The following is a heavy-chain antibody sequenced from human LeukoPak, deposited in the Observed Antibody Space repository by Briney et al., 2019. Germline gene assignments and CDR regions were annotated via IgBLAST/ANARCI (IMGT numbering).Heavy chain of an antibody. CDR2: IYSNGDT. V-gene: IGHV3-53*01. J-gene: IGHJ4*02. D-gene: IGHD6-19*01. CDR1: GFIVSSKY. CDR3: ARGGAVAGTGVGY. Sequence: GTSLRLSCTASGFIVSSKYMSWVRQAPGKGLEWVAVIYSNGDTYYTDSVKGRFTISRDNSKNSLYLQMNSLRAEDTAVYYCARGGAVAGTGVGYWGQGTLVTVSS.